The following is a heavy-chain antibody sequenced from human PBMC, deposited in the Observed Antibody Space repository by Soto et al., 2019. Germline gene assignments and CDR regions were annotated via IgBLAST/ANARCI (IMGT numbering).Heavy chain of an antibody. J-gene: IGHJ3*02. CDR1: GLIVSNNY. Sequence: VQLVETGGGLIQPGGSLRLSCVVSGLIVSNNYMSWVRQAPGKGLEWVSIIYNNGSTYYADSVKGRFIISRDNSRNTLHLQMNSLRVDDTAVYYCARGTAGAFDIWGQGTMVSVSA. CDR2: IYNNGST. CDR3: ARGTAGAFDI. V-gene: IGHV3-53*02. D-gene: IGHD6-19*01.